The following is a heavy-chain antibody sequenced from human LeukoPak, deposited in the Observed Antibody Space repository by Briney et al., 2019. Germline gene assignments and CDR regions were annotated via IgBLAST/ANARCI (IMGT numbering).Heavy chain of an antibody. D-gene: IGHD3-9*01. CDR2: IYYSGST. J-gene: IGHJ6*02. CDR1: GGSIGSYY. V-gene: IGHV4-59*01. Sequence: SETLSLTCKVSGGSIGSYYWSWIRQPPGKGLEWIGYIYYSGSTNYNPSLKSRVTISVDTSKNQFSLKLSSVTAADTAVYYCARADILTGYYDYGMDVWGQGTTVIVSS. CDR3: ARADILTGYYDYGMDV.